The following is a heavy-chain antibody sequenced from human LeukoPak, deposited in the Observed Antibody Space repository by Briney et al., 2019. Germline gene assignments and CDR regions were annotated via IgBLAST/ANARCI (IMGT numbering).Heavy chain of an antibody. V-gene: IGHV4-39*01. Sequence: SETLSLTCTVSGGSISSSSYYWGWIRQPPGKGLEWIGSICYSGSTYYNPSLKSRVTISVDTSKNQFSLKLSSVTAADTAVYYCARSQQWLVPFDYWGQGTLVTVSS. CDR1: GGSISSSSYY. CDR3: ARSQQWLVPFDY. J-gene: IGHJ4*02. CDR2: ICYSGST. D-gene: IGHD6-19*01.